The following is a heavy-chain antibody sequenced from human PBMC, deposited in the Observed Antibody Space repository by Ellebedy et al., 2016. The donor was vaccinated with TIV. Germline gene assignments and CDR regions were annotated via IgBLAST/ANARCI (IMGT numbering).Heavy chain of an antibody. J-gene: IGHJ4*02. CDR2: IDPSDSYT. CDR1: GYSFTSYW. V-gene: IGHV5-10-1*01. CDR3: ARTGGNSFHFDY. Sequence: GESLKISXKGSGYSFTSYWISWVRQMPGKGLEWMGSIDPSDSYTNYSPSFQGHVTISADKSISTAYLQWSSLKASDTAMYYCARTGGNSFHFDYWGQGTLVTVSS. D-gene: IGHD4-23*01.